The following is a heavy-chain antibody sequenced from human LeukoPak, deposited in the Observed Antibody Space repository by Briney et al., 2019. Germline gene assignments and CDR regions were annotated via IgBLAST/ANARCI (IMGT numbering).Heavy chain of an antibody. CDR2: IYYSGST. D-gene: IGHD1-26*01. CDR3: ARVNNVGATGYFDY. J-gene: IGHJ4*02. V-gene: IGHV4-39*07. CDR1: GGSISSSSYY. Sequence: SETLSLTCTVSGGSISSSSYYWGWIRQPPGKGLEWIGSIYYSGSTYYNPSLKSRVTISVDTSKNQFSLKLSSVTAADTAVYYCARVNNVGATGYFDYWGQGTLVTVSS.